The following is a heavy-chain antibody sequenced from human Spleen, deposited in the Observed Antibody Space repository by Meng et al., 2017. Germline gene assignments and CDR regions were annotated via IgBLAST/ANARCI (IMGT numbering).Heavy chain of an antibody. Sequence: GGSLRLSCTASGFYFTNAYMSWVRQTPGKGLEWIGRIKSNPDGETTDYAVPVTGRFTISRDDSKNTLHLQLNSLRDEDTAVYYCARGHDSVVYWGDGYHAMDVWGQGTTVTVSS. J-gene: IGHJ6*02. CDR2: IKSNPDGETT. CDR1: GFYFTNAY. CDR3: ARGHDSVVYWGDGYHAMDV. V-gene: IGHV3-15*01. D-gene: IGHD3-22*01.